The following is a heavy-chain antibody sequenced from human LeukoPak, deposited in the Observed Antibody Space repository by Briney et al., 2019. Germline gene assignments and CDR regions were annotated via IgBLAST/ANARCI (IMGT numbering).Heavy chain of an antibody. J-gene: IGHJ4*02. Sequence: ASVKVSCRASGYTFTSYAMNWVRQAPGQGLEWKGWINTNTGNPTYAQGFTGRFVFSLDTSVSTAYLQISSLKAEDTAVYYCARRLSSPSGVYFDYWGQGTLVTVSS. V-gene: IGHV7-4-1*02. CDR3: ARRLSSPSGVYFDY. CDR2: INTNTGNP. CDR1: GYTFTSYA. D-gene: IGHD2-15*01.